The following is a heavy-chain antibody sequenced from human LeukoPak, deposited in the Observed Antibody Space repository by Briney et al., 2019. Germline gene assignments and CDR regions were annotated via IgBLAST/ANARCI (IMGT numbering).Heavy chain of an antibody. V-gene: IGHV3-33*08. CDR1: GFTFSSYA. CDR2: IWYDGSNK. J-gene: IGHJ4*02. D-gene: IGHD3-10*01. CDR3: ARDWARRGYFDY. Sequence: GGSLRLSCAASGFTFSSYAMSWVRQAPGKGLEWVAVIWYDGSNKYYADSVKGRFTISRDNSKNTLYLQMNSLRAEDTAVYYCARDWARRGYFDYWGQGTLVTVSS.